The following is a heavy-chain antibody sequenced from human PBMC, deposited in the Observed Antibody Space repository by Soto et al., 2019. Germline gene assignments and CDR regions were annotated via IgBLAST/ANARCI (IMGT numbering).Heavy chain of an antibody. Sequence: QVQLQESGPGLVKPSETLSLTCTVSGGSVSSGSYYWSWIRQPPGKGLEWIGYIYYSGSTNYNPSLKSRVTISVDTSKNQFSLKLSSVTAADTAVYYCARVDYGGTYEFDYWGQGTLVTVSS. CDR3: ARVDYGGTYEFDY. CDR1: GGSVSSGSYY. D-gene: IGHD4-17*01. V-gene: IGHV4-61*01. CDR2: IYYSGST. J-gene: IGHJ4*02.